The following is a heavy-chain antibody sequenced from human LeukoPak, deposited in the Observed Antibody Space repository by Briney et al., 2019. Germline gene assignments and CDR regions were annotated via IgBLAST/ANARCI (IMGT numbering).Heavy chain of an antibody. CDR1: GFTFSSYA. D-gene: IGHD3-10*01. CDR3: AKDWPHYYGSGSYFDY. J-gene: IGHJ4*02. CDR2: ISGSGGST. V-gene: IGHV3-23*01. Sequence: GGSLRLSCAASGFTFSSYAMSWVRQAPGKGLEWVSAISGSGGSTYYADSVKGRFTISRDNSKNTLYLQMNSLRAEDTAVYHCAKDWPHYYGSGSYFDYWGQGTLVTVSS.